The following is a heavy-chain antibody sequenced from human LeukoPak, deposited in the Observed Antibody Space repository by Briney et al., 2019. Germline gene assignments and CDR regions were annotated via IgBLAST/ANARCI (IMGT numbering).Heavy chain of an antibody. CDR2: ISSSGSTI. CDR3: ARVSNWRLDY. CDR1: GFTFSSYS. J-gene: IGHJ4*02. V-gene: IGHV3-48*04. Sequence: GGSLRLSCAASGFTFSSYSMNWVRQAPGKGLEWVSYISSSGSTIYYADSVKGRFTISRDNAKSSLYLQMNSLRAEDTAVYYCARVSNWRLDYWGQGTLVTVSS. D-gene: IGHD1-20*01.